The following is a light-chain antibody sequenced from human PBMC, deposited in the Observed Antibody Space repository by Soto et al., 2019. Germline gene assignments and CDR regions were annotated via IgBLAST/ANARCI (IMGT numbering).Light chain of an antibody. CDR3: QQNYSTPWT. J-gene: IGKJ1*01. V-gene: IGKV1-39*01. CDR2: AAS. CDR1: QSISSY. Sequence: DIQMTQSPSSLSASVGDRVTITCRASQSISSYLNWYQQKPGKAPKLLIYAASSLQSGVPSRFSGSGSGTDFTRTISSLQPEDFATYYSQQNYSTPWTFGQGTKVEVK.